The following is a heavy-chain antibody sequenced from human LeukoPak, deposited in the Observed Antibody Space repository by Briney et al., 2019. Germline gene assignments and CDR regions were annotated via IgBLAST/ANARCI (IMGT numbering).Heavy chain of an antibody. J-gene: IGHJ4*02. Sequence: GGSLRLSCAASGFTFSSYSMNWVRQAPGKGLEWVSAISGSGGSTYYADSVKGRFTISRDNSKNTLYLQMNSLRAEDTAVYYCAKRSLGATLISPHDYWGQGTLVTVSS. CDR1: GFTFSSYS. V-gene: IGHV3-23*01. D-gene: IGHD1-26*01. CDR3: AKRSLGATLISPHDY. CDR2: ISGSGGST.